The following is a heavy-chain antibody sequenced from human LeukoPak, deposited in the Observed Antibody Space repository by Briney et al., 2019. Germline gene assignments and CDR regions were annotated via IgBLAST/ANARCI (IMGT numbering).Heavy chain of an antibody. D-gene: IGHD3-10*01. Sequence: GGSLRLSCAASGFTFSIHAMSWVRQAPGEGLEWVSTISGSGDSTDYADSVKGRFTISRDNSKNTLYLQMNSLRAADTAVYYCATAPQVLLEDYFDYWGQGTLVTVSS. CDR1: GFTFSIHA. J-gene: IGHJ4*02. V-gene: IGHV3-23*01. CDR3: ATAPQVLLEDYFDY. CDR2: ISGSGDST.